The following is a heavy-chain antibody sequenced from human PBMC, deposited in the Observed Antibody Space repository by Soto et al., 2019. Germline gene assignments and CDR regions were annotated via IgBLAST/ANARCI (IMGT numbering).Heavy chain of an antibody. J-gene: IGHJ6*02. D-gene: IGHD1-26*01. CDR3: ARGQRTWEPHGGMDV. V-gene: IGHV3-33*01. CDR2: IWYDGSNK. CDR1: GFTFSSYG. Sequence: QVQLVESGGGVVQPGRSLRLSCAASGFTFSSYGMHWVRQAPGKGLEWVAVIWYDGSNKYYADSVKGRFTISRDNSKNTLYLQMNSLRAEDTAVYYCARGQRTWEPHGGMDVWGQGTTVTLSS.